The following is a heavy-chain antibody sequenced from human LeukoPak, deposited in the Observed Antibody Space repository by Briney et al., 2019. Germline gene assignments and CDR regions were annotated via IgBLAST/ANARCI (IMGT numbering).Heavy chain of an antibody. CDR1: GFTFSSYG. CDR3: AKMDIVVVPAADDAFDI. J-gene: IGHJ3*02. Sequence: GGCLRLSCAASGFTFSSYGMHWVRQAPGKWMEWVAVISYDGSNKYYADSVKGRFTISRDNSKNTLYLQMNSLRAEDTAVYYCAKMDIVVVPAADDAFDIWGQGTMVTVSS. V-gene: IGHV3-30*18. D-gene: IGHD2-2*03. CDR2: ISYDGSNK.